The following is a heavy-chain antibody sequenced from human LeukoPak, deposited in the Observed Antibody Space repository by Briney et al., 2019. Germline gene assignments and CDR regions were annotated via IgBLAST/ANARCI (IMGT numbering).Heavy chain of an antibody. Sequence: ASVKVSCKASGYTFSNYAVLWVRQAPGQRLEWIGWINAGNGNTKYSQEFQGRVTITRDTSASTAYMELSSLRSEDMAVYYCARGRWTSHTVGYYFDYWGQGTLVTVSS. J-gene: IGHJ4*02. CDR2: INAGNGNT. CDR3: ARGRWTSHTVGYYFDY. V-gene: IGHV1-3*03. CDR1: GYTFSNYA. D-gene: IGHD2-8*02.